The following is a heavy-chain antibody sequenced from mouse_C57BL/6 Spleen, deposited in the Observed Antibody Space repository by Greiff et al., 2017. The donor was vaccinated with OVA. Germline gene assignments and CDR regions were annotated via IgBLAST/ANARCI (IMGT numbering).Heavy chain of an antibody. J-gene: IGHJ2*01. CDR1: GFTFSDYY. CDR2: INYDGSST. D-gene: IGHD2-14*01. Sequence: VKLVESEGGLVQPGSSMKLSCTASGFTFSDYYMAWVRQVPEKGLEWVANINYDGSSTYYLDSLKSRFIISRDNAKNILYLQMSSLKSEDTATYYCARDGVRRGYFDYWGQGTTLTVSS. CDR3: ARDGVRRGYFDY. V-gene: IGHV5-16*01.